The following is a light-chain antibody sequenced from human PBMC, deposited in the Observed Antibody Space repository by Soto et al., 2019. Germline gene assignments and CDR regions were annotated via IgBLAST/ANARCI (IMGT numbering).Light chain of an antibody. V-gene: IGKV3-15*01. CDR3: QQYDYWPRT. CDR2: GVS. J-gene: IGKJ1*01. Sequence: EVVMTQSPATLSVSPGESATLSCRASQSISSNKLVWYQQKPGQAPRLHLFGVSNRATGIPARFSGSGSGTDFSLTISSLQSEDFAVYYCQQYDYWPRTFGQGTKV. CDR1: QSISSN.